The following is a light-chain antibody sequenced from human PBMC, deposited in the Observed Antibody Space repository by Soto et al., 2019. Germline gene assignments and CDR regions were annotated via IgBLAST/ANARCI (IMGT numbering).Light chain of an antibody. J-gene: IGLJ1*01. CDR1: SSDVGGYNS. CDR3: SSYTSTSSYV. Sequence: QSALTQPASVSGSPGQSITVSCTGTSSDVGGYNSVSWYQQHPGKPPKLIIYEVSNRPSGVSDRFPGSKSGNTASLTISGLQAEDEADYYCSSYTSTSSYVFATG. CDR2: EVS. V-gene: IGLV2-14*03.